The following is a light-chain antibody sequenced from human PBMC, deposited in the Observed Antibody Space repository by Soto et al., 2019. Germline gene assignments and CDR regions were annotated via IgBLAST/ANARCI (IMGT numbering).Light chain of an antibody. CDR1: SSNIGSNY. CDR3: AAWDDSLSGHVV. Sequence: QSVLSQPPSASGTPGQSVTISCSGSSSNIGSNYVYWYQQLPGTAPKLLIYSNNQRPSGVPDRFSGSQFGSSASLAISGLRSEDEAAYYCAAWDDSLSGHVVFGGGTKLTVL. V-gene: IGLV1-47*02. J-gene: IGLJ2*01. CDR2: SNN.